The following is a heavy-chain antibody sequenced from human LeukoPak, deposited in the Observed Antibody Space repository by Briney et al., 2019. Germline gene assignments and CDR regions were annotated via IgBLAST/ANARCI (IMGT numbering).Heavy chain of an antibody. CDR2: IYASGST. J-gene: IGHJ4*02. CDR3: ARDRGGSRPYYFDY. Sequence: SETLSLTCTVSGGSISTYYWSWIRQPAGKGPEWIGRIYASGSTNYNPSLKSRVTMLLDPSKNQFSLKLSSVTAADTAMYYCARDRGGSRPYYFDYWGLGILVTVSS. D-gene: IGHD1-26*01. CDR1: GGSISTYY. V-gene: IGHV4-4*07.